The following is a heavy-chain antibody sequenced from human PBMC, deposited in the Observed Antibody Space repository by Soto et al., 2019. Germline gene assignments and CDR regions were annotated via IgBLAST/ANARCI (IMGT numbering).Heavy chain of an antibody. CDR1: GFTVRTNN. J-gene: IGHJ4*02. D-gene: IGHD3-22*01. V-gene: IGHV3-53*01. CDR3: ARGTPTYFYDSGGYY. CDR2: LYSGGNT. Sequence: EVQLVESGGGLIQPGGSLRLSCAASGFTVRTNNMSWVRQAPGKGLEWVSVLYSGGNTYYADSVKGRFTISRDNSKNTLYLQMNSLRAEDTAVYYCARGTPTYFYDSGGYYWGQGTLVTVSS.